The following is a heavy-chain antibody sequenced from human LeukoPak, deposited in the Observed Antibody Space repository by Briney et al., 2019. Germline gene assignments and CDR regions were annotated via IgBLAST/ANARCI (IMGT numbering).Heavy chain of an antibody. CDR3: ARGLQLWSNCFDL. D-gene: IGHD5-18*01. J-gene: IGHJ2*01. CDR1: GFTFDDYG. V-gene: IGHV3-20*01. CDR2: INWNGGST. Sequence: GGSLRLSCAASGFTFDDYGMSWVRQAPGKGLEWVSGINWNGGSTGYADSVKGRFTISRDNAKNSLYLQMNSLRAEDTALYHCARGLQLWSNCFDLWGRGTLVTVSS.